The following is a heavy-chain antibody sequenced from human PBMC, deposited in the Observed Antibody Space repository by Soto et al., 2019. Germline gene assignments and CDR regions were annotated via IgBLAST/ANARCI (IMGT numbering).Heavy chain of an antibody. V-gene: IGHV3-66*01. D-gene: IGHD3-3*01. Sequence: EVQLVESGGGLVQPGGSLSLSCAAPGFTVSSNYMSWVRQPPGKGLEWVSVIYSGGSTYYADSVKGRFTISRDNSKNTLYLQMNSLRAEDTAVYYCATSIFGVVPFDYWGQGTLVTVSS. CDR1: GFTVSSNY. CDR2: IYSGGST. J-gene: IGHJ4*02. CDR3: ATSIFGVVPFDY.